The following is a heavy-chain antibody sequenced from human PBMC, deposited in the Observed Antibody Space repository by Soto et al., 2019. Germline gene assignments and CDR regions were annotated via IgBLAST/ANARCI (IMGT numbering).Heavy chain of an antibody. CDR1: EFTFSSYG. V-gene: IGHV3-30*18. J-gene: IGHJ3*02. CDR2: MSYDGNNK. CDR3: AKARAFWSGTQDALDT. Sequence: GGSLRLSCAASEFTFSSYGMHWVRQAPGKGLEWLSVMSYDGNNKYYSDSVKGRFTTSRDKSKNTRYLQRNSLRGEDTVWYLWAKARAFWSGTQDALDTWGRGTMFT. D-gene: IGHD3-3*01.